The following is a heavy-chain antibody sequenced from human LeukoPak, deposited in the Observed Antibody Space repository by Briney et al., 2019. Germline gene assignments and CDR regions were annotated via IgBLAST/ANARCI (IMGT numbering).Heavy chain of an antibody. J-gene: IGHJ5*02. CDR3: ARDARLRYFDWLFQLAASDEFNWFDP. CDR2: ISAYNGNT. D-gene: IGHD3-9*01. Sequence: ASVKVSCKASGYTFTSYGIRWARQAPGQGLEWMGWISAYNGNTNYAQKLQGRVTMTTDTSTSTAYMELRSLRSDDTAVYYCARDARLRYFDWLFQLAASDEFNWFDPWGQGTLVTVSS. CDR1: GYTFTSYG. V-gene: IGHV1-18*01.